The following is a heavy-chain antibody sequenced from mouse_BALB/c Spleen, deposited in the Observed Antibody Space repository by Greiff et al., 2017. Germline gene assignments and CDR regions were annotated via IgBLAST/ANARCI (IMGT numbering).Heavy chain of an antibody. D-gene: IGHD2-1*01. CDR3: ARDGNYLYYYAMDY. Sequence: EVHLVESGPGLVKPSQSLSLTCSVTGYSITSGYYWNWIRQFPGNKLEWMGYISYDGSNNYNPSLKNRISITRDTSKNQFFLKLNSVTTEDTATYYCARDGNYLYYYAMDYWGQGTSVTVSS. CDR2: ISYDGSN. V-gene: IGHV3-6*02. J-gene: IGHJ4*01. CDR1: GYSITSGYY.